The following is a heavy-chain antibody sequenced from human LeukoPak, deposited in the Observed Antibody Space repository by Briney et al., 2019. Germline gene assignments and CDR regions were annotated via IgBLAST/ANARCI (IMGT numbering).Heavy chain of an antibody. Sequence: GGSLRLSCAASGFTFSSYDMHWVRQPTGRGLEWVSAIGTAGDTYYPGSVKGRFTISRENAKTSLYLQMNSLRAGDTAVYYCARGRLNPLGAFDIWGQGTMVTVSS. CDR3: ARGRLNPLGAFDI. CDR1: GFTFSSYD. D-gene: IGHD5/OR15-5a*01. J-gene: IGHJ3*02. V-gene: IGHV3-13*01. CDR2: IGTAGDT.